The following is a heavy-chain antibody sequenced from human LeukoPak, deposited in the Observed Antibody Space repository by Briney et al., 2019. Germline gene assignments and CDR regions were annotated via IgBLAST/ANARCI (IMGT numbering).Heavy chain of an antibody. CDR2: ISYDGSNK. CDR1: GFTFSSYG. J-gene: IGHJ4*02. D-gene: IGHD3-22*01. V-gene: IGHV3-30*03. Sequence: GGSLRLSCAASGFTFSSYGMHWVRQAPGKGLEWVAVISYDGSNKYYADSVKGRFTISRDNSKNTLYLQMNSLRAEDTAVYYCARNTYYYDSSGYYFDYWGQGTLVTVSS. CDR3: ARNTYYYDSSGYYFDY.